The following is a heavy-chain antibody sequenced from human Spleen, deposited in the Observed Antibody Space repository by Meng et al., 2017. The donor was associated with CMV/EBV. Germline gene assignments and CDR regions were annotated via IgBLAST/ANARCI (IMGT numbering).Heavy chain of an antibody. Sequence: GGSLRLSCAASGFTFSIYEMNWVRQAPAKGLEWVSFISNSGETVYYADSVKGRFTISRDNAKNSVFLQMNSLRDEDTAVYYCARDLLGGSYGVLDYWGQGTLVTVSS. V-gene: IGHV3-48*03. CDR3: ARDLLGGSYGVLDY. D-gene: IGHD1-26*01. CDR1: GFTFSIYE. CDR2: ISNSGETV. J-gene: IGHJ4*02.